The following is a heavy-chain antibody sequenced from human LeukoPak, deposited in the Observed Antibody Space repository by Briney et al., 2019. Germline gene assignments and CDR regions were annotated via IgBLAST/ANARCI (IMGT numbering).Heavy chain of an antibody. D-gene: IGHD3-10*01. CDR1: GFTFSSYW. J-gene: IGHJ4*02. Sequence: GGSLRLSCAASGFTFSSYWMHWVRQVPGKGLVWVARINPGGSSITYADSVKGRFTISRDNSKNTLYLQMNSLRAEDTAVYYCAKFGEGSGSYYDYWGQGTLVTVSS. CDR2: INPGGSSI. V-gene: IGHV3-74*01. CDR3: AKFGEGSGSYYDY.